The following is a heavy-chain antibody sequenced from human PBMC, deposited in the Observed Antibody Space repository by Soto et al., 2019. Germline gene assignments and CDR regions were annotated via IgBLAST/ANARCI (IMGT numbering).Heavy chain of an antibody. Sequence: EVQVLESGGGLVQPGGSLRLSCAASGFTFSSYAMNWVRQAPGKGLEWVSGISGSGTRTYYVDSVRGRFTISRDNSKNTVYLQMNSLRAEDTAAFYCARGRLNNHGTVYYFDYCGQGALVTDSS. J-gene: IGHJ4*02. V-gene: IGHV3-23*01. CDR2: ISGSGTRT. CDR3: ARGRLNNHGTVYYFDY. D-gene: IGHD1-1*01. CDR1: GFTFSSYA.